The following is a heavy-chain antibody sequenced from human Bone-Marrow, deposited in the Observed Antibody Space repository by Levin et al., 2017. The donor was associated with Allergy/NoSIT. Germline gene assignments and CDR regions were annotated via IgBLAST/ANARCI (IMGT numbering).Heavy chain of an antibody. D-gene: IGHD3-16*01. CDR3: VRRLFSSWDYYFDF. CDR2: IHPGDSNI. J-gene: IGHJ4*02. V-gene: IGHV5-51*01. Sequence: GESLKISCQGSGYTFPVYWIGWVRQMPGKGFEWMGIIHPGDSNIRYSPSFHGQVTISADKSTSTAYLRWASLKASDTAVYYCVRRLFSSWDYYFDFWGQGTQVTVSS. CDR1: GYTFPVYW.